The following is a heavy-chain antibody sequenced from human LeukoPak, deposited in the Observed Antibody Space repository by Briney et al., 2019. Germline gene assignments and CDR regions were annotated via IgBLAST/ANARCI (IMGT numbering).Heavy chain of an antibody. J-gene: IGHJ4*02. Sequence: ASVKVSCKASGYTFTGYYMHWVRQAPGQGLEWMGRINPNSGSTNYAQKFQGRVTMTRDTSISTAYMELSRLRSDDTAVYYCAREMGSITIFGVVIIFGYWGQGTLVTVSS. CDR2: INPNSGST. V-gene: IGHV1-2*06. CDR3: AREMGSITIFGVVIIFGY. D-gene: IGHD3-3*01. CDR1: GYTFTGYY.